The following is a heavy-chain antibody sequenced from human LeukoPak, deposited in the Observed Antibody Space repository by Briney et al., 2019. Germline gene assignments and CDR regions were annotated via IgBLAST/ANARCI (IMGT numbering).Heavy chain of an antibody. J-gene: IGHJ6*02. D-gene: IGHD6-13*01. CDR1: GFTFSSYG. Sequence: GRSLRLSCAASGFTFSSYGMHWVRQAPGKGLEWVAVISYDGSNKYYADSVKGRFTISRDNSKNTLYLQMNRLRAEDTAVYYCAKAVMGSSWYADYYYYGMDVWGQGTTVTVSS. CDR2: ISYDGSNK. V-gene: IGHV3-30*18. CDR3: AKAVMGSSWYADYYYYGMDV.